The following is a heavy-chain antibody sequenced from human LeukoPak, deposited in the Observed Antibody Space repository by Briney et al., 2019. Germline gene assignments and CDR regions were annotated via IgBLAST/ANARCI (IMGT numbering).Heavy chain of an antibody. Sequence: GGSLRLSCAASGFTFRNYWMSWVRQAPGKGLEWVANIIQDGSEKNYVDSVKGRFTISRDNAKNSLYLQVNSLRAEDTAVYYCARDKAYGDSEDFWGQGTLVTVSS. CDR2: IIQDGSEK. CDR1: GFTFRNYW. J-gene: IGHJ4*02. V-gene: IGHV3-7*05. CDR3: ARDKAYGDSEDF. D-gene: IGHD4-17*01.